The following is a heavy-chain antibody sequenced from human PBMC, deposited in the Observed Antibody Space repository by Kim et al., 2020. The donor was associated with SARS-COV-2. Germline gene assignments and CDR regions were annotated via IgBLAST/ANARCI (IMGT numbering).Heavy chain of an antibody. J-gene: IGHJ4*02. CDR2: IYPGDSDT. Sequence: GESLKISCKGSGYSFTSYWIGWVRQMPGKGLEWMGIIYPGDSDTRYSPSFQGQVTISADKSISTAYLQWSSLKASDTAMYYCARPGYCSGGSCLFDYWGQGTLVTVSS. V-gene: IGHV5-51*01. CDR1: GYSFTSYW. D-gene: IGHD2-15*01. CDR3: ARPGYCSGGSCLFDY.